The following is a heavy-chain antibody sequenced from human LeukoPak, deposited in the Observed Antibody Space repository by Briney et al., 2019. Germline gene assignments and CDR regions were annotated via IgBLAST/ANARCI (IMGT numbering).Heavy chain of an antibody. V-gene: IGHV3-21*01. D-gene: IGHD5-12*01. CDR3: ARDVTNIVATDY. CDR1: GFTFSSYS. Sequence: KTGGSLRLSCAASGFTFSSYSMNWVRQAPGKGLEWVSSISSSSSYIYYADSVKGRFTISRDNAKNSLYLQMNSLGAEDTAVYYCARDVTNIVATDYWGHGTLVTVSS. CDR2: ISSSSSYI. J-gene: IGHJ4*01.